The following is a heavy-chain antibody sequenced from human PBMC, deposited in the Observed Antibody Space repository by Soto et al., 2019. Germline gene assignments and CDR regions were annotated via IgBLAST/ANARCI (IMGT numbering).Heavy chain of an antibody. Sequence: QVQLVQSGAEVKQPGSSVKVSCKASGGTFSSYAISWVRQAPGQGLEWMGGIIPIFGTADYAQKFQGRVTITADEPTSTAYVELSSLGSEDTAGYYCAKNPENYYYGMDVGGQGTTVTVSS. CDR2: IIPIFGTA. J-gene: IGHJ6*02. CDR1: GGTFSSYA. CDR3: AKNPENYYYGMDV. V-gene: IGHV1-69*12.